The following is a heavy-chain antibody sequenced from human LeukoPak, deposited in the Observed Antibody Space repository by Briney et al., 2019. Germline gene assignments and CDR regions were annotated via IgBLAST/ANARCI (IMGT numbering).Heavy chain of an antibody. CDR2: INPNSGGT. CDR1: GYTFTGYY. J-gene: IGHJ4*02. D-gene: IGHD2-15*01. V-gene: IGHV1-2*06. CDR3: ARRNQHCSGGSCYIYFDY. Sequence: ASVKVSCKASGYTFTGYYMHWVRQAPGQGLEWMGRINPNSGGTNYAQKSQGRVTMTRDTSISTAYMELSRLRSDDTAVYYCARRNQHCSGGSCYIYFDYWGQGTLVTVSS.